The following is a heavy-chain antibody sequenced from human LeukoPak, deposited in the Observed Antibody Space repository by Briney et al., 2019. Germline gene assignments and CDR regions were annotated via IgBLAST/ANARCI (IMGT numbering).Heavy chain of an antibody. J-gene: IGHJ4*02. CDR1: GFTVSSNY. Sequence: GGSLRLSCAASGFTVSSNYMSWVRQAPGKGLEWVSVIYSGGSTYYADSVKGRFTISRDNSKNTLYLQMNSLRAEDTAVYYCARVDVGDFDLYYFDYWGQGTLVTVSS. CDR2: IYSGGST. V-gene: IGHV3-53*01. CDR3: ARVDVGDFDLYYFDY. D-gene: IGHD3-9*01.